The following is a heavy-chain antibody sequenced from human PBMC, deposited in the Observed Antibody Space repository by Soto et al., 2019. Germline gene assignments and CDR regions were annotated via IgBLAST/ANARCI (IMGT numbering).Heavy chain of an antibody. Sequence: ETLSLTCAVSGYSISLGYYWGWIRQPPGKGLEWVANIKQDESEKNYLDSVKGRFTISRDNAKNSLYLQMNSLRAEDTAVYYCASDRFRGTYYLRGVTYFFEEWGQGAPVTVSS. CDR3: ASDRFRGTYYLRGVTYFFEE. J-gene: IGHJ4*02. D-gene: IGHD1-26*01. CDR1: GYSISLGYY. CDR2: IKQDESEK. V-gene: IGHV3-7*03.